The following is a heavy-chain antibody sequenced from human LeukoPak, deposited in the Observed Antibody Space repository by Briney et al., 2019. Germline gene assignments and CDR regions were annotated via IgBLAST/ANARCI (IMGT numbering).Heavy chain of an antibody. Sequence: GESLIISWKGSGYIFTFSIYWISWVRQMPGKGLEWMGRIDASDSYTQYSPSFKGHVTISADKSISTAYLQWSSLRASDTAMYYCARGDDFDIWGQGTMVTVSS. CDR3: ARGDDFDI. V-gene: IGHV5-10-1*01. CDR2: IDASDSYT. CDR1: GYIFTFSIYW. J-gene: IGHJ3*02.